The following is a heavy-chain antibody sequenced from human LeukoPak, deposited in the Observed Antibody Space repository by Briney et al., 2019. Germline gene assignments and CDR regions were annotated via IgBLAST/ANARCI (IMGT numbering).Heavy chain of an antibody. J-gene: IGHJ2*01. CDR3: ARTSMVRGVISYWYFDL. V-gene: IGHV4-59*01. CDR2: IYYSGST. Sequence: SETLSLTCTVSGGSISSYYWSWIRQPPGKGLEWIGYIYYSGSTNYNPSLKSRVTISVDTSKNQFSLKLSSVTAADTAVYYCARTSMVRGVISYWYFDLWGRGTLVTVSS. D-gene: IGHD3-10*01. CDR1: GGSISSYY.